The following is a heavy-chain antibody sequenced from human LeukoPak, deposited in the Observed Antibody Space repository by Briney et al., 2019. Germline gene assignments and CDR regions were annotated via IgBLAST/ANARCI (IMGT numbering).Heavy chain of an antibody. CDR2: ISVSGNT. CDR3: AKDSTDTYDSSGYYVNQFDY. J-gene: IGHJ4*02. V-gene: IGHV3-23*01. CDR1: GFTLSSYA. D-gene: IGHD3-22*01. Sequence: GGSLRLSCAASGFTLSSYAMSWVRQGPGKGLEWVSAISVSGNTYHADSVKGRFTISRDNSKNTLYLQMNSLRAEDTAVYYCAKDSTDTYDSSGYYVNQFDYWGQGTLVTVSS.